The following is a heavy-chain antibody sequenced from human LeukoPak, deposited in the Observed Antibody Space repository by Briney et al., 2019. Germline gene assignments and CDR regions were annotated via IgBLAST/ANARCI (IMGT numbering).Heavy chain of an antibody. CDR3: ARAKRNAFDI. J-gene: IGHJ3*02. Sequence: QSGGSLRLSCAASGFTFSGYEMNWVRQAPGKGLEWVSYISSSGSTIYYADSVKGRFTISRDNAKKSLYLQMNSLRAEDMAVYYCARAKRNAFDIWGQGTMVTVSS. V-gene: IGHV3-48*03. CDR1: GFTFSGYE. CDR2: ISSSGSTI.